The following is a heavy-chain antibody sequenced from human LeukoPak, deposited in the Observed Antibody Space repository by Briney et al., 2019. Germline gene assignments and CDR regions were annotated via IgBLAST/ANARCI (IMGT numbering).Heavy chain of an antibody. J-gene: IGHJ6*04. CDR2: INPSGGST. CDR1: GYTFTSYY. CDR3: ARDSGWWDV. D-gene: IGHD2-8*01. V-gene: IGHV1-46*01. Sequence: GASVKVSCKASGYTFTSYYMHWVRQAPGQGLEWMGIINPSGGSTSYAQKFQGRVTMTTDTSTSTAYMELRSLRSDDTAVYYCARDSGWWDVWGKGTTVTVSS.